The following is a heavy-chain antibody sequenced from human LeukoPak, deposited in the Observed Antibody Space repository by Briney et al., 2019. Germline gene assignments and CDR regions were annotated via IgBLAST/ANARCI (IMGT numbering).Heavy chain of an antibody. V-gene: IGHV3-21*01. CDR3: ARDYTGEGYYYYMDV. CDR1: GFTFSSYS. Sequence: PGGSLRLSCAASGFTFSSYSMNWIRQAPGKGLEWVSSISSSSSYIYYADSVKGRFTISRDNAKNSLYLQMNSLRAEDTAVYYCARDYTGEGYYYYMDVWGKGTTVTVSS. D-gene: IGHD7-27*01. CDR2: ISSSSSYI. J-gene: IGHJ6*03.